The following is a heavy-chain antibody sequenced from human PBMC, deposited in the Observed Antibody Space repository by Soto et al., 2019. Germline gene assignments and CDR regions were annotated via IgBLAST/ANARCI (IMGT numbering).Heavy chain of an antibody. CDR3: ARMEGPDWGRGGMDV. D-gene: IGHD7-27*01. V-gene: IGHV4-59*01. Sequence: LSLTCTVSGGSISSYYWSWIRQPPGKGLEWIGYIYYSGSTNYNPSLKSRVTISVDTSKNQFSLKLSSVTAADTAVYYCARMEGPDWGRGGMDVWGQGTTVTVSS. J-gene: IGHJ6*02. CDR2: IYYSGST. CDR1: GGSISSYY.